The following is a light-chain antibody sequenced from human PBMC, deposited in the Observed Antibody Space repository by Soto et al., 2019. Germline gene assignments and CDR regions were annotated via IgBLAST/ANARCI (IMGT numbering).Light chain of an antibody. J-gene: IGLJ1*01. CDR2: DDR. V-gene: IGLV3-21*02. CDR1: NIGRKS. Sequence: SYELTQPPSVSVAPGQTARITCGGSNIGRKSVHWYQQKPGQAPVVVVYDDRDRPSGIPERFSGSNSGNTASLTISGLQADDEADYYCSSYTGSSTPLVFGTGTKLTVL. CDR3: SSYTGSSTPLV.